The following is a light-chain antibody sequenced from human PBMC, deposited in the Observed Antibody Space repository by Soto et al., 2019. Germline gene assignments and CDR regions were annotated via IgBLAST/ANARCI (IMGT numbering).Light chain of an antibody. CDR2: GAS. Sequence: EIVLTQSPGTLSLSPGERATLSCRASQSVSSSYLAWYQQKPGQAPRLLIYGASSRATGIPDRFSGSGSGTDFTLTIRRLEPEDFAVYYCQQYGSSRWTFGQGTKVAIK. V-gene: IGKV3-20*01. CDR1: QSVSSSY. CDR3: QQYGSSRWT. J-gene: IGKJ1*01.